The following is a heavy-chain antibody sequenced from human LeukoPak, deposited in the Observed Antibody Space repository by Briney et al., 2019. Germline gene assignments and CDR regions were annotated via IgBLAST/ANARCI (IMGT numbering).Heavy chain of an antibody. CDR2: INRDGSTT. V-gene: IGHV3-74*01. D-gene: IGHD3-22*01. Sequence: GGSLRLSCAASGFTFGNYWVHWVRQAPGKGLVWVSRINRDGSTTNYADSVKGRFTVSRDNAKNTLYLQMNSLRAEDTAVYYCAKGMSGYYYLYYFDYWGQGTLVTVSS. CDR3: AKGMSGYYYLYYFDY. CDR1: GFTFGNYW. J-gene: IGHJ4*02.